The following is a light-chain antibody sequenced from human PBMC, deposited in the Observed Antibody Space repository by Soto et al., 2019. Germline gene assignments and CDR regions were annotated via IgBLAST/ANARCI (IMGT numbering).Light chain of an antibody. CDR1: SSNIGAGYD. CDR3: KDDGGRRTGWV. Sequence: QSVLTQPPSVSGAPGQRVTISCTRSSSNIGAGYDVHWYQQLTGTAHILLIHGNSNGPSGVPDRFSGSKSGTSASLAITGLHAEDEADYYGKDDGGRRTGWVFGGGTKLTVL. CDR2: GNS. J-gene: IGLJ3*02. V-gene: IGLV1-40*01.